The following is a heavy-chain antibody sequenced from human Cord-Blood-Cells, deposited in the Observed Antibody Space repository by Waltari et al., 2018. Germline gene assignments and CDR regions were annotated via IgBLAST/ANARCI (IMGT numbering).Heavy chain of an antibody. D-gene: IGHD3-22*01. CDR2: IKHSGST. Sequence: QVQLQQWGAGLLKPSETLSLTCAVYGGSFSGYYWSWIRQPPGKGLEWIGEIKHSGSTTYNPSLKSRVTISVDTSKNQFSLKLSSVTAADTAVYYCARGRQEDDSSGYYDYWGQGTLVTVSS. CDR1: GGSFSGYY. J-gene: IGHJ4*02. V-gene: IGHV4-34*01. CDR3: ARGRQEDDSSGYYDY.